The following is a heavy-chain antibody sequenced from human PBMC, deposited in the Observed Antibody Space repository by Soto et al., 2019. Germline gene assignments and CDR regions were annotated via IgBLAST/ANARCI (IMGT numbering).Heavy chain of an antibody. CDR3: ARARFDSWSHIYYGLDV. D-gene: IGHD3-3*01. V-gene: IGHV4-34*01. Sequence: SETLSLTCAVYGGSFSGYSWTWLRQPPGKGLEWIGEINHSGTTDYNPALKSRVTMSADTSKNQFSLRMTSATAADTAVYYCARARFDSWSHIYYGLDVWGQGTAVTVSS. CDR2: INHSGTT. J-gene: IGHJ6*02. CDR1: GGSFSGYS.